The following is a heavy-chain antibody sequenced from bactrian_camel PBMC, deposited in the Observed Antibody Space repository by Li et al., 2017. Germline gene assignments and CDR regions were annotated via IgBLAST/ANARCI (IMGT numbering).Heavy chain of an antibody. D-gene: IGHD3*01. J-gene: IGHJ4*01. CDR1: GFTSSTYV. CDR2: IYNQNKYT. V-gene: IGHV3-2*01. Sequence: QVQLVESGGGSVQAGGSLRLSCAASGFTSSTYVTYWVRQAPGKGLEWVASIYNQNKYTYYTDAVKGRFTTSRDNAKNTLYLQLNNVKTEDTAMYYCVKDVGSQWVGYEGDFWGQGTQVTVS. CDR3: VKDVGSQWVGYEGDF.